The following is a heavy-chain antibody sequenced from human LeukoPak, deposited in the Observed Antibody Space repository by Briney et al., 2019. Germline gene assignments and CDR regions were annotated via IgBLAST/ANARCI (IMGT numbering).Heavy chain of an antibody. J-gene: IGHJ2*01. CDR1: GGSISSYY. CDR2: IYYSGST. D-gene: IGHD1-26*01. Sequence: SETLSLTCTVSGGSISSYYWSWIRQPPGMGLEWIGYIYYSGSTNYNPSLKNRVTISVDTSKDQFSPRLTSVTAADTAMYYCARSFLGDWYFDLWGRGTLVTVSS. V-gene: IGHV4-59*01. CDR3: ARSFLGDWYFDL.